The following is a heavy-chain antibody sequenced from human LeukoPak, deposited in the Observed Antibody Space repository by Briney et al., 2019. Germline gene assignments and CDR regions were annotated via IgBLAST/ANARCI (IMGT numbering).Heavy chain of an antibody. D-gene: IGHD4-17*01. Sequence: EWLGSIYFTGETYYNPSLRTGVTISLDPSKTQYSLKVTQVTAADTAVYYCARHATNGDHNCWGQGILVTVSS. CDR3: ARHATNGDHNC. J-gene: IGHJ4*02. CDR2: IYFTGET. V-gene: IGHV4-39*01.